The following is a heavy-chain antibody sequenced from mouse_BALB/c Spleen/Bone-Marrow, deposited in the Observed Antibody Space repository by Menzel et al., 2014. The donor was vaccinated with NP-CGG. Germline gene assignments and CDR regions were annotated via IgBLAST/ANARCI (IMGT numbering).Heavy chain of an antibody. V-gene: IGHV1S130*01. CDR3: AREKIYGNYLWYFDV. CDR1: GYTFTSSW. CDR2: IHPNSGNT. D-gene: IGHD2-1*01. J-gene: IGHJ1*01. Sequence: QVQLKQSGSVLVGPGASVKLSCKASGYTFTSSWMHWAKQRPGQGLEWIGEIHPNSGNTNYNEKFKGKATLTVDTSSSTAYVDLSSLTSEDSAVYYCAREKIYGNYLWYFDVWGAGTTVTVSS.